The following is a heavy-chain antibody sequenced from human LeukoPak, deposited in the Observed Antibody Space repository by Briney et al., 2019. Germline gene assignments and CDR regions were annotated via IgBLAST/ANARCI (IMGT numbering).Heavy chain of an antibody. CDR1: GGSISSSRYY. D-gene: IGHD1-26*01. J-gene: IGHJ5*02. Sequence: SETLSLTCTVSGGSISSSRYYWGWIRQPPGKGLEWIGTIYYSGSTYYNPSLKSRVTISVDTSKNQFSLKLGSVTATDTAVYYCAGQNGSYSNWFDPWGQGTLVTVPS. CDR2: IYYSGST. CDR3: AGQNGSYSNWFDP. V-gene: IGHV4-39*01.